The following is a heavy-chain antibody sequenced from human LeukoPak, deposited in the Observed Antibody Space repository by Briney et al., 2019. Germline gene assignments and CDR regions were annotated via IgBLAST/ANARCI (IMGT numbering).Heavy chain of an antibody. V-gene: IGHV3-64*01. D-gene: IGHD3-16*01. CDR2: ISSNGGST. J-gene: IGHJ6*03. CDR3: ARVSSLGYYMDV. Sequence: GGSLRLSCAASGLTFSSYAMHWVRQAPGKGLEYVSAISSNGGSTYYANSVKGRFTISRDNSKNTLYLQMGSLRAEDMAVYYCARVSSLGYYMDVWGKGTTVTVSS. CDR1: GLTFSSYA.